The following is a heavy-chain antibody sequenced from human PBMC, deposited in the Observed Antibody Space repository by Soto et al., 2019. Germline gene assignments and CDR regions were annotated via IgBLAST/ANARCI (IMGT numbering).Heavy chain of an antibody. CDR3: TTESYGDNQEYNFFDP. V-gene: IGHV3-15*01. CDR2: IKSKTDGGTT. D-gene: IGHD4-17*01. CDR1: GFTFSNAW. Sequence: GGSLRLSCAASGFTFSNAWMNWVRQAPGKGLEWVGRIKSKTDGGTTDYAAPVKGKFTISRNDSKNTLYLQMNSLKTEDTAVYYCTTESYGDNQEYNFFDPWGQGTLVTVSS. J-gene: IGHJ5*02.